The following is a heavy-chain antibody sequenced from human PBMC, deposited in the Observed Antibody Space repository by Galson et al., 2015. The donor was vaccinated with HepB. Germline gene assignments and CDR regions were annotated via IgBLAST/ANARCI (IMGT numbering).Heavy chain of an antibody. CDR3: AKDVGCSSPTCYSPYTFDL. V-gene: IGHV3-30*18. Sequence: SLRLSCAASGLTFRSYGMHWVRQAPGKGLEWVAVISYDGSDKYYADSVKGRFTISRDNSKNTLYLQMNSLRIEDTAVYYCAKDVGCSSPTCYSPYTFDLWGQGTMVTVSS. J-gene: IGHJ3*01. CDR2: ISYDGSDK. D-gene: IGHD2-2*02. CDR1: GLTFRSYG.